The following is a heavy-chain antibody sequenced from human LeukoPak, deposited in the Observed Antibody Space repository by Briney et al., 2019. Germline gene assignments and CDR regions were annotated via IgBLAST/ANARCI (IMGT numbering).Heavy chain of an antibody. CDR3: AKDRTQGSGWYLIFDY. D-gene: IGHD6-19*01. V-gene: IGHV3-23*01. J-gene: IGHJ4*02. CDR2: ISGSSITT. Sequence: GGSLRLSCAASGFTYSISAMSWVRQAPGKGLEWVATISGSSITTYYADSLKGRFTISRDASKNTLYLQMDSLRVEDTAVYFCAKDRTQGSGWYLIFDYWSQGTLLTVSP. CDR1: GFTYSISA.